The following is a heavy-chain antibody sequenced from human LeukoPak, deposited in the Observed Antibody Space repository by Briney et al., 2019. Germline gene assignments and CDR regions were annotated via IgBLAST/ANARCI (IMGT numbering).Heavy chain of an antibody. V-gene: IGHV3-74*01. CDR3: ARAGYYYDSSGYRTPFDY. J-gene: IGHJ4*02. CDR2: INSDGSST. Sequence: PGGSLRLSCAASGFTFSSYWMHWVRQAPGKGLVWVSRINSDGSSTSYADSVKGRFTISRDNAKNMLYLQMNSLRAEDTAVYYCARAGYYYDSSGYRTPFDYWGQGTLVTVSS. CDR1: GFTFSSYW. D-gene: IGHD3-22*01.